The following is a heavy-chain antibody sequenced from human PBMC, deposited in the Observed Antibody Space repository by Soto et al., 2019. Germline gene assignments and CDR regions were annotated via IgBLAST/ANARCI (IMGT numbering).Heavy chain of an antibody. D-gene: IGHD5-12*01. Sequence: EVQLVESGGGLVQPGGSLRLSCAASGFTFSSYAMSWVRQAPGKGLEWVSAISGSGGSTYYADSVKGRFTISRDNSKNTLYLQMNSVRAEAEAVDYCAKARFGASGYPAPHAFDIWGQGTLVTVSS. CDR2: ISGSGGST. CDR3: AKARFGASGYPAPHAFDI. J-gene: IGHJ3*02. CDR1: GFTFSSYA. V-gene: IGHV3-23*04.